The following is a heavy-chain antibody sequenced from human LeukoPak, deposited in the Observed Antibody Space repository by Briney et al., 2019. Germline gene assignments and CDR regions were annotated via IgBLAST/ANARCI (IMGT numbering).Heavy chain of an antibody. CDR2: VNPNSGHT. Sequence: ASVKVSCEASGYTFTSYDINWVRQATGQGLEWMGWVNPNSGHTGYAQKFQGRVTMTRNTSISTAYMDLSSLRSEDTAVYYCARDIVVVPAAMPYYYYYGMDVWGQGTTVTVSS. CDR1: GYTFTSYD. D-gene: IGHD2-2*01. V-gene: IGHV1-8*01. CDR3: ARDIVVVPAAMPYYYYYGMDV. J-gene: IGHJ6*02.